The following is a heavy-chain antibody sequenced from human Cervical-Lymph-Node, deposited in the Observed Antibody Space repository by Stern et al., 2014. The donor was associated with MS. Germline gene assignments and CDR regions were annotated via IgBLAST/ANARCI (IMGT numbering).Heavy chain of an antibody. CDR3: ARHPPRRKWDDPNYGMDV. V-gene: IGHV5-51*01. Sequence: VQLVQSGAEVKKPGESLKISCKGSGYTFTNNWIAWVRQMPGKGLEWMGIIYPDDSDIRYSPSLQGQVTISADKSIRTAYLQGSSLKAADSAVYYCARHPPRRKWDDPNYGMDVWGQGTTVTVSS. CDR1: GYTFTNNW. J-gene: IGHJ6*02. D-gene: IGHD1-1*01. CDR2: IYPDDSDI.